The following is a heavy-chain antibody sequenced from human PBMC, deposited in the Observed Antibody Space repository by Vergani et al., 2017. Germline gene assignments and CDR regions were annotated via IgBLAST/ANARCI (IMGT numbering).Heavy chain of an antibody. CDR2: ISSSGTTI. CDR1: GFTFSSYE. V-gene: IGHV3-48*03. Sequence: EVQLLESGGGLVQPGGSLRLSCAASGFTFSSYEMNWVRQAPGKGLEWVSYISSSGTTIYYADSVKGRFPISRDNAKISLYLQMNSLRAEDTAVYYCAREAVAGYYYYGMDVWGQGTTVTVSS. D-gene: IGHD6-19*01. J-gene: IGHJ6*02. CDR3: AREAVAGYYYYGMDV.